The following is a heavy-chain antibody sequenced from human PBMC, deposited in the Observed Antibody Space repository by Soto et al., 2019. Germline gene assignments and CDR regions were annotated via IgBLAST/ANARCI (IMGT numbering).Heavy chain of an antibody. Sequence: SDILYLTCTLSSSSVSSSRYYWVLIRHPPGKGLEWIGSIYYSGSTYYNPSLKSRVTLSVDTSKNQFSLKLSSVTAADTAVYYCASEIVATIGSDNYYYGMDVWGQGTTVT. D-gene: IGHD5-12*01. J-gene: IGHJ6*02. CDR1: SSSVSSSRYY. V-gene: IGHV4-39*01. CDR3: ASEIVATIGSDNYYYGMDV. CDR2: IYYSGST.